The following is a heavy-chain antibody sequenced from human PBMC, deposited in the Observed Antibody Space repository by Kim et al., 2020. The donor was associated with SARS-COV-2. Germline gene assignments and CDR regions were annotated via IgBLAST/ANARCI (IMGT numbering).Heavy chain of an antibody. CDR1: GDSVSSNSAA. D-gene: IGHD3-22*01. J-gene: IGHJ6*02. Sequence: SQTLSLTCAISGDSVSSNSAAWNWIRQSPSRGLEWLGRTYYRSKWYNDYAVSVKSRITINPDTSKNQFSLQLNSVTPEDTAVYYCARVPLPKYYYDSSGYSTGEYYYYYYGMDVWGQGTTVTVSS. CDR3: ARVPLPKYYYDSSGYSTGEYYYYYYGMDV. CDR2: TYYRSKWYN. V-gene: IGHV6-1*01.